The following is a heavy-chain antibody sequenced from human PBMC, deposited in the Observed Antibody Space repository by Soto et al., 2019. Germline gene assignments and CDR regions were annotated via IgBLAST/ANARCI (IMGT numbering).Heavy chain of an antibody. J-gene: IGHJ5*02. CDR2: VGASGRSA. CDR1: GFTFSSYA. CDR3: AKGPTSVTTRWFDP. D-gene: IGHD4-4*01. V-gene: IGHV3-23*01. Sequence: EVQLLESGGGLVQPGGSLRLSCAASGFTFSSYAMSWVRQAPGKGLEWVSVVGASGRSAYYADSVKGRFTISRDNSKNTLYLQMNSLRAEDTAVYYCAKGPTSVTTRWFDPWGQGTLVTLSS.